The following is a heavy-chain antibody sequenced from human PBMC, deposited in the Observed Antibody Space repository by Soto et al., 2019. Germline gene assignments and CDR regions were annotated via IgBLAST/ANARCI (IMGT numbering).Heavy chain of an antibody. Sequence: EVQLVESGGGLVQPGGSPRLSCAASGFTVSSNYMSWVRQAPGKGLEWVSVIYSGGSTYYADSVKGRFTISRHNSKNTLYLQMNSLRAEDTAVYYCARGFVYDFWSGYTFPPGWFDPWGQGTLVTVSS. J-gene: IGHJ5*02. D-gene: IGHD3-3*01. CDR3: ARGFVYDFWSGYTFPPGWFDP. CDR2: IYSGGST. CDR1: GFTVSSNY. V-gene: IGHV3-53*04.